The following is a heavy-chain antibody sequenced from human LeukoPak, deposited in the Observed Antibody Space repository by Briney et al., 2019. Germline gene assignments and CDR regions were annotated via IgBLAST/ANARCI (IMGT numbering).Heavy chain of an antibody. CDR2: IYTSGST. J-gene: IGHJ4*02. CDR1: GGSISSGSYY. V-gene: IGHV4-61*02. D-gene: IGHD3-3*01. Sequence: IPSETLSLTCTVSGGSISSGSYYWSWIRQPAGKGLEWIGRIYTSGSTNYNPSLKSRVTISVDTSKNQFSLKLSSVTAADTAVYYCARGHRRITIFGVGLFDYWGQGTLVTVSS. CDR3: ARGHRRITIFGVGLFDY.